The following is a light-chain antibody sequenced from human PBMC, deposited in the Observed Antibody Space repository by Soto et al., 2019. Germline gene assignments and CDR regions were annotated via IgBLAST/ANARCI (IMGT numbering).Light chain of an antibody. CDR3: QQYYITPLT. Sequence: DIVMTQSPDSLAVSLGERATINCKSSXXVLYSTNNKNYLAWYQQKPGQPPKLLTYWAGTRESGVPDRFSGSGSGTDFTLTISSLQAEDVAVYYCQQYYITPLTFGGGTKVEIK. CDR1: XXVLYSTNNKNY. CDR2: WAG. V-gene: IGKV4-1*01. J-gene: IGKJ4*01.